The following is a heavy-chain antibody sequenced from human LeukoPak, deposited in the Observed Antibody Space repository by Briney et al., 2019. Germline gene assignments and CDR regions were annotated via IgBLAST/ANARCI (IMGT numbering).Heavy chain of an antibody. CDR3: ARAFARSPPRY. J-gene: IGHJ4*02. CDR1: GFTFSTYT. V-gene: IGHV3-21*04. CDR2: ISGSSSYV. Sequence: GGSLRLSCAASGFTFSTYTMNWVRQAPGEGLEWVSSISGSSSYVYYADSVKGRFTISRDNAKNSLYLQMNSLRAEDTAVYYCARAFARSPPRYWGQGTLVTVSS.